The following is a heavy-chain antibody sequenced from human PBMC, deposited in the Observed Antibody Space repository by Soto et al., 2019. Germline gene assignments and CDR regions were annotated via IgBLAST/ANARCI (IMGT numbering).Heavy chain of an antibody. CDR1: GFTFSSYG. Sequence: QVQLVESGGGVVQPGRSLRLSCAASGFTFSSYGMHWVRQAPGKGLEWVAVISYDGSNKYYADSVKGRFTISRDNSKNTLYLQMNSLRAEDTAVYYCENSPGGATTCPFDYWGQGTLLTVSS. V-gene: IGHV3-30*18. CDR2: ISYDGSNK. J-gene: IGHJ4*02. D-gene: IGHD1-26*01. CDR3: ENSPGGATTCPFDY.